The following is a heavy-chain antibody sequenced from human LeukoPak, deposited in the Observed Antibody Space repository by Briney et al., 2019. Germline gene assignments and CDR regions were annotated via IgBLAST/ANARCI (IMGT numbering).Heavy chain of an antibody. V-gene: IGHV1-46*01. D-gene: IGHD2-15*01. CDR2: INPSGAST. J-gene: IGHJ6*03. CDR3: ASTAYCSGGSCEVGYYYYYMDV. Sequence: ASVKVSCKASGYTFTSYYMHWVRQAPGQGLEWMGIINPSGASTSYAQRFQGRVTMTRDTSTSTVYMELSSLRSEDTAVYYCASTAYCSGGSCEVGYYYYYMDVWGKGTTVTISS. CDR1: GYTFTSYY.